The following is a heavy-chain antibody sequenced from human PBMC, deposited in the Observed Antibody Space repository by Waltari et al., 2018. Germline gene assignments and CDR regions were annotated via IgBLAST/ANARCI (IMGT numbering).Heavy chain of an antibody. CDR1: GFTFSSYS. J-gene: IGHJ4*02. D-gene: IGHD6-13*01. CDR3: ARAVSSFVSDY. V-gene: IGHV3-48*04. CDR2: ISSSSSTI. Sequence: EVQLVESGGGLVQPGGSLRLSCAASGFTFSSYSMNWVRQAPGKGLEWFSYISSSSSTIYYADSVKGRFTISRDNAKNSLYLQMNSLRAEDTAVYYCARAVSSFVSDYWGQGTLVTVSS.